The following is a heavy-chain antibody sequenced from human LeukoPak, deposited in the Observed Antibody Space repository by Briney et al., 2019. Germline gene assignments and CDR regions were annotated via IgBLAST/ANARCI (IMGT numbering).Heavy chain of an antibody. J-gene: IGHJ5*02. CDR1: GFTFSSYN. Sequence: PGGSLRLSCAASGFTFSSYNMNWVRQAPGKGLKWVTFIRYDASNEYYADSVKGRFTISRDNAKKSLYLQMNSLRAEDTAVYYCARVHHTIFGVVVWFDPWGQGTLVTVSS. V-gene: IGHV3-30*02. CDR2: IRYDASNE. CDR3: ARVHHTIFGVVVWFDP. D-gene: IGHD3-3*01.